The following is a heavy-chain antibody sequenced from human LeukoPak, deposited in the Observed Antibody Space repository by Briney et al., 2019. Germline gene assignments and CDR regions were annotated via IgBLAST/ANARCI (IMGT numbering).Heavy chain of an antibody. CDR2: NNPNSGGT. V-gene: IGHV1-2*02. J-gene: IGHJ4*02. CDR1: GYTFTGYY. Sequence: ASVKVSCKASGYTFTGYYMHWVRQAPGQGLEWMGWNNPNSGGTNYAQKFQGRVTMTRDTSISTAYMELSRLRSDDTAVYYCARAVSRLQQLVLDYWGQGTLVTVSS. CDR3: ARAVSRLQQLVLDY. D-gene: IGHD6-13*01.